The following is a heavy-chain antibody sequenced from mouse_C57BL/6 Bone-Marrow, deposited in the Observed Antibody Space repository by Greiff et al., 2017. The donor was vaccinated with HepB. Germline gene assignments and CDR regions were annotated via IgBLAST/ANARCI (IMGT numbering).Heavy chain of an antibody. Sequence: EVKLVESGGGLVKPGGSLKLSCAASGFTFSDYGMHWVRQAPEKGLEWVAYISSGSSTIYYADTVKGRFTISRDNAKHTLFLQMTSLRSEDTAMYYCAKPPYGSSYNWYFDVWGTGTTVTVSS. CDR3: AKPPYGSSYNWYFDV. D-gene: IGHD1-1*01. V-gene: IGHV5-17*01. J-gene: IGHJ1*03. CDR1: GFTFSDYG. CDR2: ISSGSSTI.